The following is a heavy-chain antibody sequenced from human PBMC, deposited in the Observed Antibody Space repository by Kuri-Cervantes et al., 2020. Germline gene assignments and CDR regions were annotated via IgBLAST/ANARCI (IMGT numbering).Heavy chain of an antibody. Sequence: GESLKISCAASGFTFSNAWMSWVRQAPGKGLEWVGRIKSKTDGGTTDYAAPVKGRFTISRDDSKNTLYLQMNSLKTEDTAVYYCTRPGSSWYSWIEYWGQGTQVTVSS. CDR1: GFTFSNAW. CDR2: IKSKTDGGTT. CDR3: TRPGSSWYSWIEY. J-gene: IGHJ4*02. D-gene: IGHD6-13*01. V-gene: IGHV3-15*01.